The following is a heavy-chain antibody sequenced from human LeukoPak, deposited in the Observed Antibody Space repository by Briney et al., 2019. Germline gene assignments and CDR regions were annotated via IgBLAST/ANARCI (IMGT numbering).Heavy chain of an antibody. D-gene: IGHD1-26*01. J-gene: IGHJ3*02. CDR3: ARDIGRGGAFDI. Sequence: PGRSLRLSCAASGFTFSSYAMHWVRQAPGKGLEWVAVISYDGSNKYYADSVKGRFTISRDNSKNTLYLQMNSLRAEDTAVYYCARDIGRGGAFDIWGQGTMVTVSS. V-gene: IGHV3-30-3*01. CDR2: ISYDGSNK. CDR1: GFTFSSYA.